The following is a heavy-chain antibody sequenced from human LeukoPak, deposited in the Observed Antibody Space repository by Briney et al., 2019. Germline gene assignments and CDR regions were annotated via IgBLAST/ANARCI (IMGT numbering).Heavy chain of an antibody. J-gene: IGHJ6*02. CDR1: GGTFSRHT. Sequence: SVKVSCRASGGTFSRHTISWVRQAPGQGLEWIGRVIPILDKTKYAQHFQGRVTITADKSTSTGYMELSSLRSDDTAIYYCAREDFSDATGFYNYALDVWGQGTTVTVSS. CDR2: VIPILDKT. D-gene: IGHD2-15*01. V-gene: IGHV1-69*08. CDR3: AREDFSDATGFYNYALDV.